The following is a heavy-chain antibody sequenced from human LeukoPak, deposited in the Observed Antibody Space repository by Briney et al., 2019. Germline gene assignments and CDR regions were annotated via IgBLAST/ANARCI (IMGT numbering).Heavy chain of an antibody. Sequence: PSETLSLTXAVYGGPFSGYYWSWIRQPPGKGLEWIGEINHSGSTNYNPSLKSRVTISVDTSKNQFPLKLSSVTAADTAVYYRARVSIAARPFDYWGQGTLVTVSS. V-gene: IGHV4-34*01. CDR3: ARVSIAARPFDY. J-gene: IGHJ4*02. CDR2: INHSGST. D-gene: IGHD6-6*01. CDR1: GGPFSGYY.